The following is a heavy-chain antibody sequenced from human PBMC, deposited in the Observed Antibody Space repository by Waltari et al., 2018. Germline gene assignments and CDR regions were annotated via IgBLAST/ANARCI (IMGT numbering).Heavy chain of an antibody. V-gene: IGHV1-18*01. D-gene: IGHD6-13*01. Sequence: QVQLVLSGPVVQKPAPSVTVSCQASGYKFTNYGVTVVRQAPRQGLECMGWISAYNGDTKEAQKVQGRVTMTTDTSTNTAYMELRSLRSDDTAVYYCARERPELSYTSTWYGYYYGMDVWGRGTTVTVSS. CDR2: ISAYNGDT. CDR1: GYKFTNYG. CDR3: ARERPELSYTSTWYGYYYGMDV. J-gene: IGHJ6*02.